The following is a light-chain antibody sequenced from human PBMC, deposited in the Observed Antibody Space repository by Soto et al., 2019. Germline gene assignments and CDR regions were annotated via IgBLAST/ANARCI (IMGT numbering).Light chain of an antibody. CDR2: AAS. CDR3: QQTYSSPRT. CDR1: QSIRRS. J-gene: IGKJ1*01. Sequence: DIQMTQSPSTLSASVVSRVTITCRASQSIRRSLNWYQQKPGKAPNLLIYAASSLQTGVPSRFTGSGSGTDFTLTISNLQPEDFAVYYCQQTYSSPRTFGQGTKVDIK. V-gene: IGKV1-39*01.